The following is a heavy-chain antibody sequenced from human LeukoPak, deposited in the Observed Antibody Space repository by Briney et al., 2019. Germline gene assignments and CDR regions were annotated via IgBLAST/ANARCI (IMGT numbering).Heavy chain of an antibody. CDR2: IYTSGST. D-gene: IGHD3-22*01. J-gene: IGHJ4*02. CDR1: GDSINSYY. CDR3: ARDRPYDSSGYFYVFDY. V-gene: IGHV4-4*07. Sequence: SETLSLTCTVSGDSINSYYWSWIRQPAGKGLEWIGRIYTSGSTHYNPSLKSRVTMSVDTSKNQFSLNLNSLTAADTAVYYCARDRPYDSSGYFYVFDYWGQGTLVTVSS.